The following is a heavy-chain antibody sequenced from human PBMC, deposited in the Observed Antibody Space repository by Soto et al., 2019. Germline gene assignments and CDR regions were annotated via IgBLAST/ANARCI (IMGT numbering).Heavy chain of an antibody. CDR3: ARGQSDGWYHDY. D-gene: IGHD6-19*01. Sequence: QVQLEQSGAEVKKPGASVKISCRTSGYTFTSNAINWVRQAPGQRLEWMGWIGGGDGNTKYSQKFQGRVTMTIDTSATTAYMELSSLRSEDTSMYYCARGQSDGWYHDYWGQGTLVTVSS. CDR1: GYTFTSNA. CDR2: IGGGDGNT. V-gene: IGHV1-3*01. J-gene: IGHJ4*02.